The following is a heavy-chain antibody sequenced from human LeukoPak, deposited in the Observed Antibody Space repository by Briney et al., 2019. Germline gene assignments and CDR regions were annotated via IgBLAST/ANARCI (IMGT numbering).Heavy chain of an antibody. V-gene: IGHV1-2*02. CDR2: INPNSGGT. CDR1: GYTFTGYY. D-gene: IGHD5-12*01. Sequence: ASVKVSFKASGYTFTGYYMHWVRQAPGQGLEWMGWINPNSGGTNYAQKFQGRVTMTRDTSISTAYMELSRLRSDDTAVYYCARDSAYVLYLTYYYYGMDVWGQGTTVTVSS. CDR3: ARDSAYVLYLTYYYYGMDV. J-gene: IGHJ6*02.